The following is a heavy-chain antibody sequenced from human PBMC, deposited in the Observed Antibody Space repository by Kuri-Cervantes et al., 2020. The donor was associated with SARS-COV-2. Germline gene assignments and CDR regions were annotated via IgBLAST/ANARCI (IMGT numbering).Heavy chain of an antibody. CDR1: GFTVSSDY. V-gene: IGHV3-74*01. CDR3: ARHTQGDN. J-gene: IGHJ4*02. Sequence: GESLKISCAASGFTVSSDYMSWVRQAPGKGLVWVSRINSDGSTTNYEDSVKGRFTISRDNAKNMLYLQMNSLRAEDTAVYYCARHTQGDNWGQGTLVTVSS. CDR2: INSDGSTT.